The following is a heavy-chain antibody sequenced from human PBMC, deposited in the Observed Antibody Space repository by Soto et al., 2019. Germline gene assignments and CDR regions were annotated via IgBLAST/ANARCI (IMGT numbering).Heavy chain of an antibody. V-gene: IGHV3-30-3*01. CDR3: ARDTGDYVWDY. Sequence: QVQLVESGGGVIQHGRSLRLSCTASGFTVSSYAMHWVRQAPGKGLEWVAVISYDGSNKYYADSVKGRFTISRDNSKNTLYLQMNSLRAEDTAVYYCARDTGDYVWDYWGQGTLVTVSS. J-gene: IGHJ4*02. CDR2: ISYDGSNK. D-gene: IGHD3-16*01. CDR1: GFTVSSYA.